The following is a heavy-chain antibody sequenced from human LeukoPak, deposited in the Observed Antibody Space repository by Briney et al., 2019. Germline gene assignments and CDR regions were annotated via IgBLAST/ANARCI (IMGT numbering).Heavy chain of an antibody. J-gene: IGHJ3*02. D-gene: IGHD3-22*01. V-gene: IGHV4-38-2*02. CDR2: IYHSGTT. CDR1: GYSISNGYC. CDR3: AGEDYFDTSGYASWRFDI. Sequence: SETLSLTCAVSGYSISNGYCWGWIRQPPGKGPEWIGGIYHSGTTYYNPSLKSRVTMSIDTSKNQFSLKLSSVTTADTAVYYCAGEDYFDTSGYASWRFDIWGQGTMVTVSS.